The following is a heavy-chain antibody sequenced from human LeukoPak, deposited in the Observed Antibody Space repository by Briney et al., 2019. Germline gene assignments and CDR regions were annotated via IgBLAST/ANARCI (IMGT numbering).Heavy chain of an antibody. CDR2: IYYSGST. CDR1: GGSISSSSYY. D-gene: IGHD3-22*01. J-gene: IGHJ4*02. Sequence: SETLSLTCTVSGGSISSSSYYWGWIRQPPGKGPEWIGSIYYSGSTYYNPSLKSRVTISVDTSKNQFSLKLSSVTAADTAVYYCAREGYDGNFDYWGQGTLVTVSS. CDR3: AREGYDGNFDY. V-gene: IGHV4-39*07.